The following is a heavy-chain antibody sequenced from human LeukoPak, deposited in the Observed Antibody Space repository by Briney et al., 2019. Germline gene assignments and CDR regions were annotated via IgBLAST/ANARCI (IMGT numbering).Heavy chain of an antibody. D-gene: IGHD3-9*01. CDR3: ARDGYFGRRPSPSN. CDR1: GFTFRSYD. J-gene: IGHJ4*02. Sequence: GGSLRLSCAASGFTFRSYDMNWVRQAPGKGLEWVSSITSSGSLISYADSVKGRFTISRDNAKNSLYLQMNSLRADDTAVYYCARDGYFGRRPSPSNWGQGTLVTVSS. V-gene: IGHV3-48*03. CDR2: ITSSGSLI.